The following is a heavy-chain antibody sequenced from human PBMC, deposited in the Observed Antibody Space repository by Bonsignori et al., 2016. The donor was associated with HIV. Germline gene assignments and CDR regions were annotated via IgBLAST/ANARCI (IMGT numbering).Heavy chain of an antibody. D-gene: IGHD6-13*01. CDR3: AREYSSSWWWYFQH. CDR1: GGSISSYY. V-gene: IGHV4-4*07. Sequence: SETLSLTCTVSGGSISSYYWSWIRQPAGKGLEWIGRIYTSGSTNYNPSLKSRVTMSVDTSKNQFSLKLSSVTAADTAVYYCAREYSSSWWWYFQHWGQGTLVTVSS. CDR2: IYTSGST. J-gene: IGHJ1*01.